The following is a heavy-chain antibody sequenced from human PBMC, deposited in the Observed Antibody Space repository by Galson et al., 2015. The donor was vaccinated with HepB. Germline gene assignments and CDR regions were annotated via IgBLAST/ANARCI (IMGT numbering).Heavy chain of an antibody. CDR1: GYTFVKYH. J-gene: IGHJ4*02. V-gene: IGHV1-3*01. D-gene: IGHD4/OR15-4a*01. CDR2: IQAGNGET. Sequence: SVKVSCKASGYTFVKYHIHWLRQAPGQGFEYVGWIQAGNGETESSQNFQGRVSITRDTAAGTAYMQLRSLRSEDTAIYFCARGVGPDYYLFDSWGQGTLVTVSS. CDR3: ARGVGPDYYLFDS.